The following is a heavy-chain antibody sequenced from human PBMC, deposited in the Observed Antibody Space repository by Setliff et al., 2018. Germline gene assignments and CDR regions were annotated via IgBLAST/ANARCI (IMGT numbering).Heavy chain of an antibody. CDR1: GFSFSDYY. V-gene: IGHV3-11*01. D-gene: IGHD3-22*01. CDR2: ISNDAYTI. CDR3: ARVHYETSTYSPTLFDH. Sequence: PGESLRLSCAASGFSFSDYYMMWIRQAPGKGLEWVSYISNDAYTIHYADSMKGRLTISRDNSKNSVFLQMNSLRVEDTAVYYCARVHYETSTYSPTLFDHWGQGALVTVSS. J-gene: IGHJ4*02.